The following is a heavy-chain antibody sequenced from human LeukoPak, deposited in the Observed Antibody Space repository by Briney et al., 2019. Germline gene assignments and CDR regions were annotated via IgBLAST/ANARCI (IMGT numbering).Heavy chain of an antibody. CDR2: IYYSGST. CDR3: ARHRSYFDY. V-gene: IGHV4-59*08. CDR1: GGSINNFY. Sequence: SETLSLTCSVSGGSINNFYWSWIRQPPGKGLEWIGYIYYSGSTNYNPSLKSRVTISVDTSKNQFSLKLSSVTAADTAVYYCARHRSYFDYWGQGTLVTVSS. J-gene: IGHJ4*02.